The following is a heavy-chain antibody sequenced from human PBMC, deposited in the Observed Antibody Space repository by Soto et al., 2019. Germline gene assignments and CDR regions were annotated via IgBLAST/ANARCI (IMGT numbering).Heavy chain of an antibody. Sequence: PGGSLRLSCAASGFTFSSYGMHWVRQAPGKGLEWVAVISYDGSNKYYADSVKGRFTISRDNARNSLYLQMNSLRAEDTAIYYCVTEAGVAVGATAFDSWGQGTLVTSPQ. CDR3: VTEAGVAVGATAFDS. CDR2: ISYDGSNK. J-gene: IGHJ4*02. V-gene: IGHV3-30*03. D-gene: IGHD1-26*01. CDR1: GFTFSSYG.